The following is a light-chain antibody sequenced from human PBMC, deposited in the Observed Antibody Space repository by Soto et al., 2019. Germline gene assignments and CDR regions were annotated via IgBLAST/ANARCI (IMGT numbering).Light chain of an antibody. Sequence: EIVLTQSPATLSLSPGERATLSCRASQSVSPGLAWYQQKPGQAPRLLIYETSIRATGIPARFGGSGSGTDFSLTISSLEPEDFAVYYCQQRGGWPLTFGGGTRVEIK. J-gene: IGKJ4*01. CDR1: QSVSPG. CDR3: QQRGGWPLT. V-gene: IGKV3-11*01. CDR2: ETS.